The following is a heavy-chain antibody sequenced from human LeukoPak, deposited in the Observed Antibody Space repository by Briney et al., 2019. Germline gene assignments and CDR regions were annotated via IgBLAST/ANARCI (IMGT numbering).Heavy chain of an antibody. CDR3: AKDKGGYDTNPNFDH. D-gene: IGHD5-12*01. J-gene: IGHJ4*02. CDR1: GFTFSSYA. CDR2: ISGSGGST. Sequence: GGSLRLSCAASGFTFSSYAMSWVRQAPGKGLEWVSAISGSGGSTYYADSVKGRFTISRDNSKNTLYLQMNSLRAEDTAVYYCAKDKGGYDTNPNFDHWGQGTLVTVSS. V-gene: IGHV3-23*01.